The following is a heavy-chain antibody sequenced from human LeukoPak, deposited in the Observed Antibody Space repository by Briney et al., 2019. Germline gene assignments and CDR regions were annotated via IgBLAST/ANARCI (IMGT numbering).Heavy chain of an antibody. CDR3: AKVSASYDYVWGSYRQWYFDY. Sequence: GGSLRLSCGASGFTFTSHWMSWVRQAPGKGLEWVANIMEDGSEKKYVDSVKGRFTISRDNTKNSVYLQMSGLRAEDTAIYYCAKVSASYDYVWGSYRQWYFDYWGQGTLVTVSS. V-gene: IGHV3-7*01. D-gene: IGHD3-16*02. CDR2: IMEDGSEK. CDR1: GFTFTSHW. J-gene: IGHJ4*02.